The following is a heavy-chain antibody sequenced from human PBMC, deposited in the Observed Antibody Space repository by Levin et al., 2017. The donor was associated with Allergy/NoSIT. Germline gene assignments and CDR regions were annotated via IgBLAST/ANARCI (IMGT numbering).Heavy chain of an antibody. V-gene: IGHV3-23*01. Sequence: SCVGSGFTFRSYAMTWVRQAPGKGLEWVSTIKSDDSTFYADSLRGRFTISRDNSKNTPYLQMNSLRAEDTAIYYCTKGLSFYFDYWGQGTLVTVSA. CDR2: IKSDDST. CDR1: GFTFRSYA. CDR3: TKGLSFYFDY. D-gene: IGHD2/OR15-2a*01. J-gene: IGHJ4*02.